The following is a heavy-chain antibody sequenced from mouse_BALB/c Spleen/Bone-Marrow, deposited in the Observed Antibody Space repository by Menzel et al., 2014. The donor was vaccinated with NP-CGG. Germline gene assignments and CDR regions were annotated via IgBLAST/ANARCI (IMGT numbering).Heavy chain of an antibody. CDR1: GYVFSTYW. J-gene: IGHJ2*01. V-gene: IGHV1-80*01. Sequence: QVQLQQSGAELVRPGSSVKTSCGSSGYVFSTYWINWVKQRPGQGLEWIGQIYPGDGDTDYNGRFKDKATLTADKSSNTAYMQLSSLTSEDSAVYFCARGGISVDYWGQGTTLTVSS. CDR3: ARGGISVDY. CDR2: IYPGDGDT.